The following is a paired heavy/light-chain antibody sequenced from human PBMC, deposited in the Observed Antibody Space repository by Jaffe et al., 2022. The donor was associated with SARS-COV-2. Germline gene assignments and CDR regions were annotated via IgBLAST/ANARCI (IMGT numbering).Light chain of an antibody. J-gene: IGLJ2*01. CDR3: CSYAGSVV. CDR2: EGS. CDR1: SSDVGSFNL. Sequence: QSALTQPASVSGSPGQSITISCTGTSSDVGSFNLVSWYQQHPGKAPKLMIYEGSKRPSGVSNRFSGSKSGNTASLTISGLQAEDEADYYCCSYAGSVVFGGGTKLTVL. V-gene: IGLV2-23*01.
Heavy chain of an antibody. V-gene: IGHV3-48*01. Sequence: EVQLVESGGGLVQPGGSLRLSCAASGFTFSTYSMNWVRQAPGKGLEWVSYISSSSSTIYYADSVKGRFTISRDNAKNSLYLQMNSLRAEDTAVYYCARDIGYCSGGTCYMSGGDFDYWGQGTLVTVSS. CDR3: ARDIGYCSGGTCYMSGGDFDY. J-gene: IGHJ4*02. D-gene: IGHD2-15*01. CDR1: GFTFSTYS. CDR2: ISSSSSTI.